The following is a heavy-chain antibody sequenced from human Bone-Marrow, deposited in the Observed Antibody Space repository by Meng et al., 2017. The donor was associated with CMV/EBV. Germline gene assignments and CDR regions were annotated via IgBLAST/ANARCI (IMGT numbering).Heavy chain of an antibody. D-gene: IGHD6-6*01. Sequence: SVKVSCKASGGTFSSYAISWVRQAPGQGLEWMGGIIPILGIANYAQKFQGRVTITADKSTSTAYMELSSLRSEDTAVYYCARYLAARPTDYWGQGTLVTVSS. CDR1: GGTFSSYA. J-gene: IGHJ4*02. CDR3: ARYLAARPTDY. V-gene: IGHV1-69*10. CDR2: IIPILGIA.